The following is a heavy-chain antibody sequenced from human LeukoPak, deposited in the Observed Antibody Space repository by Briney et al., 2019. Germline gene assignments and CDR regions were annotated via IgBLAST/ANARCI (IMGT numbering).Heavy chain of an antibody. J-gene: IGHJ4*02. V-gene: IGHV4-59*08. CDR3: ARQTFDSSGYYLDY. CDR2: IYYSGST. CDR1: GGSISSYY. Sequence: SETLSLTCTVSGGSISSYYWSWIRQPPGKGLEWIGYIYYSGSTNYNPSLKSRVTISVDRSKNQFSLKLSSVTAADTAVYYCARQTFDSSGYYLDYWGQGTLVTVSS. D-gene: IGHD3-22*01.